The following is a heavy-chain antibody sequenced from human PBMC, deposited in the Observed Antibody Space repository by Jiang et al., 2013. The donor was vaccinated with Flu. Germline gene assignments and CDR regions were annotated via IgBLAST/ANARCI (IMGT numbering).Heavy chain of an antibody. CDR2: TYYRSRWYN. D-gene: IGHD7-27*01. J-gene: IGHJ4*02. V-gene: IGHV6-1*01. CDR1: GDSVSSNSAA. Sequence: SQTLSLTCAISGDSVSSNSAAWNWIRQSPSRGLERLGRTYYRSRWYNDYAPSLKSRITINGDTSKNQFSLQLNSVTPEDTAIYYCARDQDWGWEYWGQGALVTVSS. CDR3: ARDQDWGWEY.